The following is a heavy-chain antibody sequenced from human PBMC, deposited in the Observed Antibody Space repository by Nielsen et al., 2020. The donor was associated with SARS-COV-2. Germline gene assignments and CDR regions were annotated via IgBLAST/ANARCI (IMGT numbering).Heavy chain of an antibody. CDR1: GFTFSSYA. CDR3: AKGMDGMDV. J-gene: IGHJ6*02. D-gene: IGHD2-8*01. V-gene: IGHV3-23*01. Sequence: GESLKISCAASGFTFSSYAMSWVRQAPGKGLEWVSAISGSGGSTYYADSVKGRFTISRDNAKNSLYLQMNSLRAEDTALYYCAKGMDGMDVWGQGTTVTVSS. CDR2: ISGSGGST.